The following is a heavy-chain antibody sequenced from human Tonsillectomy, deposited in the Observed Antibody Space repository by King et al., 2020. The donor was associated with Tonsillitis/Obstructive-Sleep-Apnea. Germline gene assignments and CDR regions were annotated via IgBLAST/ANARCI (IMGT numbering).Heavy chain of an antibody. CDR2: IWSDGSNQ. V-gene: IGHV3-33*01. D-gene: IGHD3-3*01. Sequence: VRLVESGGGVVQPGRSLRLSCAASGFTFSAYGMHWVRQAPGKGLEWVAVIWSDGSNQYYADSVKGRFTISRDNSKNTLYMQINSLRAEDTAVYFCARDSPIRNYDFPPAFDVWGQGTMVTVSS. CDR3: ARDSPIRNYDFPPAFDV. J-gene: IGHJ3*01. CDR1: GFTFSAYG.